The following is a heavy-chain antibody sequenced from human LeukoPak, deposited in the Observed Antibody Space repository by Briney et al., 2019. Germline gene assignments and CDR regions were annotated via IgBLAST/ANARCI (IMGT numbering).Heavy chain of an antibody. V-gene: IGHV3-11*01. D-gene: IGHD1-26*01. J-gene: IGHJ4*02. CDR1: GFTISDYY. Sequence: PGGSLRHSCAATGFTISDYYMSWIRQAPGKGLEWVSYITNSGSTVYYIDSVKGRFTISRNNAKNSLYLQMNSLRAEDTAVYYCARDRGIVGPTGYYFDYWGQGTLVTVSS. CDR3: ARDRGIVGPTGYYFDY. CDR2: ITNSGSTV.